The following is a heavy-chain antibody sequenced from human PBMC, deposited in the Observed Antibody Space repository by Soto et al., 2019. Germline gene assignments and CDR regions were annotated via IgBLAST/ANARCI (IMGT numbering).Heavy chain of an antibody. V-gene: IGHV1-69*01. Sequence: QVQLVQSGAEVMKPGSSVKVSCKASGGTFNNYGMGWVRQAPGQGLEWMGGIIPMIGRTNYAQKFQGRLTLTADASRSTAYMELRSLRSDDTAVYYCASWDYDVLTGYSYDDWGQGTLVTVSS. CDR1: GGTFNNYG. CDR2: IIPMIGRT. D-gene: IGHD3-9*01. J-gene: IGHJ4*02. CDR3: ASWDYDVLTGYSYDD.